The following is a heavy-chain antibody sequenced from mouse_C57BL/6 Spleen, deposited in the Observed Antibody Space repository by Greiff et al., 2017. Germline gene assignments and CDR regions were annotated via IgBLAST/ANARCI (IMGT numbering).Heavy chain of an antibody. V-gene: IGHV5-6*01. CDR2: ISSGGSYT. CDR3: ARHYYAMDY. CDR1: GFTFSSYG. Sequence: EVQLVESGGDLVKPGGSLKLSCAASGFTFSSYGMSWVRQTPDKRLEWVATISSGGSYTYYPDSVKGRFPISSDNAKNTLYLQMSSLKSEDTAMYYCARHYYAMDYWGQGTSVTVSS. J-gene: IGHJ4*01.